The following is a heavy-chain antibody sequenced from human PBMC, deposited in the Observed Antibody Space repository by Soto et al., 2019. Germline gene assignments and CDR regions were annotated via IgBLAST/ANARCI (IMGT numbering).Heavy chain of an antibody. D-gene: IGHD5-18*01. CDR2: ISYDGSNK. CDR3: ARDVGAMERGWFDP. V-gene: IGHV3-30-3*01. Sequence: PGGSLRLSCAASGFTFSSYAMHWVRQAPGKGLEWVAVISYDGSNKYYADSVKGRFTISRDNSKNTLYLQMNSLRAEDTAVYYCARDVGAMERGWFDPWGQGTLVTVSS. CDR1: GFTFSSYA. J-gene: IGHJ5*02.